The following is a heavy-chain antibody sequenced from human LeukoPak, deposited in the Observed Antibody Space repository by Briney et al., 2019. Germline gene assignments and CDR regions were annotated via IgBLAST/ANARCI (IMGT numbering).Heavy chain of an antibody. J-gene: IGHJ4*02. CDR3: ARHPFATPFDH. CDR1: GDSISRYY. CDR2: VCYSGDT. Sequence: PSETLSLTCTVSGDSISRYYWIWIRQPPGKGLEWIGYVCYSGDTNYNPSLKSRVTMSLDTSKNQVSLRLSSVTAADTAVYYCARHPFATPFDHWGRGTLLTVSS. D-gene: IGHD2-15*01. V-gene: IGHV4-59*08.